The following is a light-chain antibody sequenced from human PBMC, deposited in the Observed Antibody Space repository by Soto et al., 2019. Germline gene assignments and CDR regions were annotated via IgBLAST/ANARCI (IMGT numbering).Light chain of an antibody. CDR2: SNN. V-gene: IGLV1-44*01. CDR1: SSNIGSNP. J-gene: IGLJ1*01. Sequence: QSVLTQPPSASGTPGQRVTISCSGSSSNIGSNPVNWYQQLPGTAPKLLIYSNNQRPSGVPDRFSGSKSGTSASLAISGLQSEDEADYYCAAWDDSLNAFYVFGTGTKLTVL. CDR3: AAWDDSLNAFYV.